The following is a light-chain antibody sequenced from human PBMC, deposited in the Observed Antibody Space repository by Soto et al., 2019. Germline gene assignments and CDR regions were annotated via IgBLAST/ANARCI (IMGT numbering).Light chain of an antibody. CDR1: RDITDY. Sequence: DTQMTQSPSSLSASVGDRVTITCQASRDITDYLNWYQQKPGKAPKLLICDASNLETGVPSRFSGSGSGTDFTLTITSLQPEDIATYYCQQYGSSPLTFGGGTKVDIK. CDR2: DAS. J-gene: IGKJ4*01. V-gene: IGKV1-33*01. CDR3: QQYGSSPLT.